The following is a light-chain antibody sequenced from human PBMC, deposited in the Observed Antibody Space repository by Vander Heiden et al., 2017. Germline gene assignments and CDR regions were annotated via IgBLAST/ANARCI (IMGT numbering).Light chain of an antibody. Sequence: EIVLTQSPGTLSLSPGERATLSCRASQSVDNSYVAWFQQKPGQAPRLLIYGASSRATGIPDRFSGSGSGTDFTLTISRLEPEDFAVYYCQQYGSSPRTFGQGTKVEIK. J-gene: IGKJ1*01. CDR3: QQYGSSPRT. CDR2: GAS. CDR1: QSVDNSY. V-gene: IGKV3-20*01.